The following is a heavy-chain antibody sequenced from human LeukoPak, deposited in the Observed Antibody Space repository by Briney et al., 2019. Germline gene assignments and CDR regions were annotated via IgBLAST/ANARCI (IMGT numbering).Heavy chain of an antibody. CDR3: ASPNGCGWDF. D-gene: IGHD5-24*01. CDR1: GYAFSTYW. V-gene: IGHV3-7*01. J-gene: IGHJ4*02. Sequence: GGSLRLSCAASGYAFSTYWMSWVRQAPGKGREWVANIKQDGTVTSCLDSVKGRFTISRDNAKNSLYLQLNSLRTEDTAVYYCASPNGCGWDFWGQGTLVTVSS. CDR2: IKQDGTVT.